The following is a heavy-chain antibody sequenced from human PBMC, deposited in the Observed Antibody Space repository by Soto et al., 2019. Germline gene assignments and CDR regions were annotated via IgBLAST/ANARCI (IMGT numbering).Heavy chain of an antibody. CDR1: GYSFDTYG. J-gene: IGHJ4*02. CDR3: ARSHGNNCSNTACYGGDLHN. D-gene: IGHD2-2*01. V-gene: IGHV1-18*01. CDR2: ISAYTGDT. Sequence: QVQLVQSGAAVKRPGASVKVSCKASGYSFDTYGLSWVRQAPGQGLEWMGWISAYTGDTNYAQNLQGRVTLTTDTSKSTGYMEMRSLTPDDTAVYYCARSHGNNCSNTACYGGDLHNWGQGTPVTVSS.